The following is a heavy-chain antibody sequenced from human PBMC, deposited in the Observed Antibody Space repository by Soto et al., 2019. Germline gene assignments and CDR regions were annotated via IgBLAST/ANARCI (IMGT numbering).Heavy chain of an antibody. D-gene: IGHD3-10*01. CDR2: IYYSGST. Sequence: TSETLSLTCTVSGGSISSYYWSWIRQPPGKGLEWIGYIYYSGSTNYDPSLKSRVTISVDTSKNQFSLKLSSVTAAGTAVYYCARGYYGSGSYYKAPLDYWGQGTLVTVSS. CDR3: ARGYYGSGSYYKAPLDY. CDR1: GGSISSYY. J-gene: IGHJ4*02. V-gene: IGHV4-59*01.